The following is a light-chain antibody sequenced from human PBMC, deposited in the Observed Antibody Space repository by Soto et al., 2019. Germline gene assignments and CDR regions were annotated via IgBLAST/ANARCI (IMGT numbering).Light chain of an antibody. Sequence: QSALTQPASVSGSPGQSITISCTGTSSDVGSYNLVSWYQQHPGKAPKLMIYEGSKRPSGVSNRFSGSKSGNTASLTISGLQAEDEGDYYCCSYAGSSTLGVFGGGTKLTLL. CDR1: SSDVGSYNL. CDR3: CSYAGSSTLGV. V-gene: IGLV2-23*01. J-gene: IGLJ3*02. CDR2: EGS.